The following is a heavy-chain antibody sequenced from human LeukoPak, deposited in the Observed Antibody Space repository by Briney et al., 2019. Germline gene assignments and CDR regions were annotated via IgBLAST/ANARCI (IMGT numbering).Heavy chain of an antibody. CDR1: GFTFSSYA. D-gene: IGHD3-10*01. Sequence: GGSLRLSCAASGFTFSSYAMSWVRQAPGKGLEWVSAISGSGGSTYYADSVKGRFTISRDNSKNTLYPQMNSLRAEDTAVYYCAKAIYYGPTGYYYGMDVWGQGTTVTVSS. CDR3: AKAIYYGPTGYYYGMDV. CDR2: ISGSGGST. J-gene: IGHJ6*02. V-gene: IGHV3-23*01.